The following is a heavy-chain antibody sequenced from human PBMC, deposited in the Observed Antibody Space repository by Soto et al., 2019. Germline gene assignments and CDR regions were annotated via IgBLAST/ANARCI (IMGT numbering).Heavy chain of an antibody. CDR1: GYTFTGYY. Sequence: GASVKVSCKASGYTFTGYYMHWVRQAPGQGLEWMGRINPNSGGTNYAQKFQGWVTMTRDTSISTAYMELSRLRSDDTAVYYCARGRYCSGGSCYGKNWFDPWGQGTLVTVSS. D-gene: IGHD2-15*01. CDR2: INPNSGGT. V-gene: IGHV1-2*04. CDR3: ARGRYCSGGSCYGKNWFDP. J-gene: IGHJ5*02.